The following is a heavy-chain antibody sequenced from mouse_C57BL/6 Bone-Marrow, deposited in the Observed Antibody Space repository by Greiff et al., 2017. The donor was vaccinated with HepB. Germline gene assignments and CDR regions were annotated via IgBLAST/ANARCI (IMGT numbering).Heavy chain of an antibody. CDR2: IYPSDSET. J-gene: IGHJ4*01. CDR3: ASYGSRGAMDY. V-gene: IGHV1-61*01. Sequence: QVQLQQPGAELVRPGSLVKLSCKASGYTFTSYWMDWVKQRPGQGLEWIGNIYPSDSETHYNQKFKDKATLTVDKSSSTAYMQLSSLTSEDSAVYYCASYGSRGAMDYWGQGTSVTVSS. D-gene: IGHD1-1*01. CDR1: GYTFTSYW.